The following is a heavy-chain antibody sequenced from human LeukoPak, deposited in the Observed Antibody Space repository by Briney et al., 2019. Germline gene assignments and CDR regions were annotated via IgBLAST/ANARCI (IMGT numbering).Heavy chain of an antibody. V-gene: IGHV3-7*03. J-gene: IGHJ3*02. Sequence: GGSPRLSCAASGFTFSSYWTSWVRHAPRKGLERGANIKQDGSEKYYVDSVKGRFTISRDNAKNSLYLQMNSLRAEETAVYYCARQQELAGHSEDDGFDIWGQGTMVTVSS. CDR2: IKQDGSEK. D-gene: IGHD6-13*01. CDR1: GFTFSSYW. CDR3: ARQQELAGHSEDDGFDI.